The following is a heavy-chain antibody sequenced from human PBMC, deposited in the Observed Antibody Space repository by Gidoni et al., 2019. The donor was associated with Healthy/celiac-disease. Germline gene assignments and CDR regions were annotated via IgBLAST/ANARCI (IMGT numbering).Heavy chain of an antibody. V-gene: IGHV1-69*01. J-gene: IGHJ6*02. CDR1: GGTFIRHV. CDR3: ARERPPWIVVVMNRLFDYYGMDV. D-gene: IGHD3-22*01. CDR2: KIRNFGTA. Sequence: QVQLVQSGAEVKKPGSSVKVCCKAPGGTFIRHVFTPVRQAAGQGLAWMGGKIRNFGTANYEQKFNDRVTITADESTSTAYMNLSSLRSEDTAVYYGARERPPWIVVVMNRLFDYYGMDVWGQGTTVTVSS.